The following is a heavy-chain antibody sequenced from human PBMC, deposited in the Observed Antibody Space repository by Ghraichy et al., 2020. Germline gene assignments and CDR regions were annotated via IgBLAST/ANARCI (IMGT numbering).Heavy chain of an antibody. CDR1: GFSLSTSGVG. CDR2: IYWDDDK. J-gene: IGHJ4*02. V-gene: IGHV2-5*02. Sequence: GPTLVKPTQTLTLTCSFSGFSLSTSGVGVGWIRQPPGKALEWLALIYWDDDKRYSPSLTTRLTVTKDTSKNQVVLTMTNMDPVDTATYYCTHNVRRGFDYWGQGTLVTVSS. CDR3: THNVRRGFDY. D-gene: IGHD3-10*01.